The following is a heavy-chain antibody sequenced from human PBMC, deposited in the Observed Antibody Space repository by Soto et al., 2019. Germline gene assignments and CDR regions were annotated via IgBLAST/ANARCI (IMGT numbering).Heavy chain of an antibody. J-gene: IGHJ4*02. Sequence: EVQLVESGGGLVQPGGSLRLSCAASGFTFSDHYMDWVRQAPGKGLEWVGRSRNKANSYSTEYAASVKGRFTISRDESTNSQYLQMNSMKTEDTDVYYCARFRGSYTRGLDFWSRGTLVTVS. CDR1: GFTFSDHY. CDR3: ARFRGSYTRGLDF. D-gene: IGHD2-15*01. CDR2: SRNKANSYST. V-gene: IGHV3-72*01.